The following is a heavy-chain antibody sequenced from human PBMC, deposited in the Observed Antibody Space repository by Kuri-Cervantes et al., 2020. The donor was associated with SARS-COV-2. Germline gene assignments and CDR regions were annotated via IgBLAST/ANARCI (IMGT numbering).Heavy chain of an antibody. Sequence: GESLKISCAASGFTVSSNYMSWVRQAPGKGLEWVSVIYSGGSTYYADSVKGRFTISRDNSKNTLYLQMNSLRAEDTAVYYCARLTTSYFDYWGQGTLVTVSS. CDR2: IYSGGST. V-gene: IGHV3-53*01. CDR3: ARLTTSYFDY. D-gene: IGHD4-11*01. J-gene: IGHJ4*02. CDR1: GFTVSSNY.